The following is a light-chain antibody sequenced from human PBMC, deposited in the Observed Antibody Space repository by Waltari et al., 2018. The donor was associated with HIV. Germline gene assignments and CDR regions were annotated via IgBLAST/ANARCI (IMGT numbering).Light chain of an antibody. J-gene: IGKJ2*01. CDR1: QNIWRY. CDR3: QQRTNWHT. V-gene: IGKV3-11*01. CDR2: DGS. Sequence: EVVLTQSQATLSLSPGERVTLSCRASQNIWRYLAWYQQKPGQAPRLLLYDGSNSATGIPARFSGSGSGTDFTLTISSLEPEDFAVYYCQQRTNWHTFGQGTKLEI.